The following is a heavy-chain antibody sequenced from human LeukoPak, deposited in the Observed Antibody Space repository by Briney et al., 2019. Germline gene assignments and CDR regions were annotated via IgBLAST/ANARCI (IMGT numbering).Heavy chain of an antibody. V-gene: IGHV3-23*01. CDR3: VKDRSAYSSGWTFDY. CDR2: ISDSGGST. J-gene: IGHJ4*02. D-gene: IGHD6-19*01. Sequence: GGSLRLSCAASGFTFSSYAMSWVRQAPGKGLEWVSTISDSGGSTYYADSVKGRFTISRDTSQNTLYLQMNSLRAEDTAVYYCVKDRSAYSSGWTFDYWGEGTLVTVSS. CDR1: GFTFSSYA.